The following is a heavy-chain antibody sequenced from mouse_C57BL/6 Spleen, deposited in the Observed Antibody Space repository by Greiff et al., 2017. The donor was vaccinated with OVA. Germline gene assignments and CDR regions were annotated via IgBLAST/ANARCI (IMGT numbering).Heavy chain of an antibody. CDR3: ARGGNYEFDY. CDR2: ISSGGSYT. V-gene: IGHV5-6*01. Sequence: DVQLQESGGDLVKPGGSLKLSCAASGFTFSSYGMSWVRQTPDKRLEWVATISSGGSYTYYPDSVKGRFTISRDNAKNTLYLQMSSLKSEDTAMYYCARGGNYEFDYWGQGTTLTVSS. J-gene: IGHJ2*01. CDR1: GFTFSSYG. D-gene: IGHD2-1*01.